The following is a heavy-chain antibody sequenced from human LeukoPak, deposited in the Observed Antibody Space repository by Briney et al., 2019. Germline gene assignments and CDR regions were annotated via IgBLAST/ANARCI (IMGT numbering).Heavy chain of an antibody. D-gene: IGHD6-6*01. CDR2: INHSGST. V-gene: IGHV4-34*01. J-gene: IGHJ5*02. Sequence: SETLSLTCAVYGGSFSGYYWSWIRQPPGKGLEWIGEINHSGSTNYNPSLKSRVTISVDTSKNQFSLKLSSVTAADTAVYYCARHIQRIAARGGRYNWFDPWGQGTLVTVSS. CDR1: GGSFSGYY. CDR3: ARHIQRIAARGGRYNWFDP.